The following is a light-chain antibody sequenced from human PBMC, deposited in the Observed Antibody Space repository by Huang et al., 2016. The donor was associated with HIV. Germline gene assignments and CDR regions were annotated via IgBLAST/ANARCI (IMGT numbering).Light chain of an antibody. V-gene: IGKV1-NL1*01. CDR1: QGISTS. Sequence: DIQMTQSPSSLSASVGDRVTITCRASQGISTSLAWYQQKPGKAPKLLLYAASRLESGVPSRCSGSGSGTDYTLTISSLQPEDFATYYCQQYYSTPQTFGQGTKVEIK. J-gene: IGKJ1*01. CDR2: AAS. CDR3: QQYYSTPQT.